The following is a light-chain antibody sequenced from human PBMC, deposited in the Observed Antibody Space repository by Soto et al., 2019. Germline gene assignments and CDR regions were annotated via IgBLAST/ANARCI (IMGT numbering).Light chain of an antibody. CDR2: GAS. CDR3: QQRSNWPIT. CDR1: QSAYSSY. V-gene: IGKV3-11*01. J-gene: IGKJ5*01. Sequence: ELVLTQSPGTLSLSPGDRATLSCRSSQSAYSSYLSWYQQKPGQAPRLLIYGASNRATGIPVRFSGSGSGTDFTLTISSLEPEDFAVYYCQQRSNWPITFGQGTRLEIK.